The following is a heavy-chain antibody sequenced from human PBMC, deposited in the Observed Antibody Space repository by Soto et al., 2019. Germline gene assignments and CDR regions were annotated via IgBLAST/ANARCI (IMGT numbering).Heavy chain of an antibody. CDR2: IYPSGDRT. D-gene: IGHD3-10*01. CDR1: GNSLTNYY. Sequence: QVQLVQSGAEVRQPGASVKVSCQSSGNSLTNYYVHWVRQAPGQGLEWMGVIYPSGDRTSYAQKFRGRVNMARDMSTSTMYMDMSSLRSEDTAVYYCASEYSYSGNLDSWGQGTLVTVSS. J-gene: IGHJ4*02. V-gene: IGHV1-46*03. CDR3: ASEYSYSGNLDS.